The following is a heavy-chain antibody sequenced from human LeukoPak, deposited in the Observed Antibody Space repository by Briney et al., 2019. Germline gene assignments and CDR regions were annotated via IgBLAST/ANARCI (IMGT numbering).Heavy chain of an antibody. CDR1: GGSMSNYY. V-gene: IGHV4-59*01. CDR2: IYYSGNT. J-gene: IGHJ4*02. CDR3: ARQQLPNGAYYFDY. D-gene: IGHD6-13*01. Sequence: SETLSLTCTVSGGSMSNYYWGWIRQPPGKGLEWIGYIYYSGNTNYNPSLKSRVTISVDTSNNQFSLRLSSVTAADTAVYYCARQQLPNGAYYFDYWGQGTLVTVSS.